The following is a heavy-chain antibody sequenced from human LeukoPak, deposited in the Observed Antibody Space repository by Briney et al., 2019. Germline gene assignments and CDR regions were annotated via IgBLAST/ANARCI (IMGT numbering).Heavy chain of an antibody. D-gene: IGHD3-22*01. CDR3: ARASYDSSGYYFDY. Sequence: SETLSLTCAVYGGSFSGYYWSWIRQPPGKGLEWIGEINHSGSTNYNPSLKSRVTISVDTSKNQFSLKLSSVTAADTAVHCCARASYDSSGYYFDYWGQGTLVTVSS. J-gene: IGHJ4*02. CDR2: INHSGST. CDR1: GGSFSGYY. V-gene: IGHV4-34*01.